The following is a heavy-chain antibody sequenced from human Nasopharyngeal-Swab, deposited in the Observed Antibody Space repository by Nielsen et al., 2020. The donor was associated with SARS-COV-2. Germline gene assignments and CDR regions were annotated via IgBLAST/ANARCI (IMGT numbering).Heavy chain of an antibody. V-gene: IGHV3-66*01. CDR3: ARDRTDYCTNGVCYPASYYYGMDV. CDR2: IYSGGST. D-gene: IGHD2-8*01. Sequence: GESLKISCAASGFTVSSNYMSWVRQAPGKGPEWVSVIYSGGSTYYADSEKGRFTISRDNSKNTLYLQMNSLRAEDTAVYYCARDRTDYCTNGVCYPASYYYGMDVWGQGTTVTVSS. J-gene: IGHJ6*02. CDR1: GFTVSSNY.